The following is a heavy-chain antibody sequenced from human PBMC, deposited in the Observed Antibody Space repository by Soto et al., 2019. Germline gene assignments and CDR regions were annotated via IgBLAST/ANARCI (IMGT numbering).Heavy chain of an antibody. Sequence: PSETLSLPCTVSRGSISRGNYSWSWIRQPPGKGLEWIGYIYYSGSTYYNPSLKSRVTISADTSKNQFSLKLSSVTDADTAMYYCASYPRVGYFDYRGQGPSGAVSS. D-gene: IGHD3-3*01. CDR2: IYYSGST. J-gene: IGHJ4*03. V-gene: IGHV4-30-4*01. CDR1: RGSISRGNYS. CDR3: ASYPRVGYFDY.